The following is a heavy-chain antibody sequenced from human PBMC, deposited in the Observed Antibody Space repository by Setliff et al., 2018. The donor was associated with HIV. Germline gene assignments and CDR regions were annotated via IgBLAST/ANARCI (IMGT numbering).Heavy chain of an antibody. CDR3: ARGRLSWSPDF. Sequence: GASVKVSCKASGYTFTGYYMHWVRQAPGQGPEWLGRINPKSGGTRYAQKFQGRVSMTRDTAISTAYMELSRLRSDDTAIYYCARGRLSWSPDFWGQGTLVTVSS. J-gene: IGHJ4*02. V-gene: IGHV1-2*06. CDR1: GYTFTGYY. CDR2: INPKSGGT.